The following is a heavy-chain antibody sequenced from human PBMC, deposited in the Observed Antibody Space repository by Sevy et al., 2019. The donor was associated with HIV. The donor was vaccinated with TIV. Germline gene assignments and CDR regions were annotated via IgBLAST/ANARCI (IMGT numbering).Heavy chain of an antibody. CDR2: ITANGGYT. CDR1: GFILSSSG. V-gene: IGHV3-23*01. CDR3: AKRGDYGGSYFDH. Sequence: GGSLRLSCAASGFILSSSGMTWVRQAPGKGLEWVSSITANGGYTYYADSVKGRFAISRDNSQSTLYLLMNSLRVEDTAVYYCAKRGDYGGSYFDHWGRGTLVTVSS. D-gene: IGHD4-17*01. J-gene: IGHJ4*02.